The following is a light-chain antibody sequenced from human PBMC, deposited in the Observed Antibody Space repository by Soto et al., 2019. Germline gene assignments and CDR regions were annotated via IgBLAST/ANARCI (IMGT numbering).Light chain of an antibody. CDR3: QQFNSYPS. J-gene: IGKJ5*01. V-gene: IGKV1-13*02. CDR1: QGISSA. Sequence: AIQLTQSPSSLSASVGDRVTITCRASQGISSALAWYQQKPGKAPKLLIYDASSLESGVPSRFSGSGSGTDFTLNISSLHPEDFATYYCQQFNSYPSFGQGTRLEIK. CDR2: DAS.